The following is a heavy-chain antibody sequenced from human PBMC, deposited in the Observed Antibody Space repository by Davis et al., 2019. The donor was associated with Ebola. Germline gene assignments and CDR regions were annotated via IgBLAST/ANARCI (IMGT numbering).Heavy chain of an antibody. CDR3: ARERALSGYRDYYYGMDV. Sequence: SETLSLTCAVYGGSFSGYYWSWIRQPPGKGLEWIGQINHSGSTNHNPSLKSRVTMSVDTSKNQFSLKLSSVTAADTAVYYCARERALSGYRDYYYGMDVWGQGTTVTVSS. V-gene: IGHV4-34*01. CDR2: INHSGST. D-gene: IGHD5-18*01. CDR1: GGSFSGYY. J-gene: IGHJ6*02.